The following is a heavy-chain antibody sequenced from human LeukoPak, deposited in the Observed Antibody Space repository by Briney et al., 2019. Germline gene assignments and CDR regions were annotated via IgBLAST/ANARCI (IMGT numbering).Heavy chain of an antibody. D-gene: IGHD3-10*01. CDR3: ARDLFFGVWFGAPWMYY. V-gene: IGHV4-39*07. CDR1: GGSISSSSYY. J-gene: IGHJ4*02. CDR2: IYYSGST. Sequence: SETLSLTCTVSGGSISSSSYYWGWIRQPPGKGLEWIGSIYYSGSTYYNPSLKSRVTIPVDTSKNQFSLKLSSVTAADTAVYYCARDLFFGVWFGAPWMYYWGQGTLVTVSS.